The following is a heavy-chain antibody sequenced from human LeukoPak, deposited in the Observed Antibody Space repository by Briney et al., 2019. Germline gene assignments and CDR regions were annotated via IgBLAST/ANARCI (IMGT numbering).Heavy chain of an antibody. D-gene: IGHD2-15*01. CDR2: IYYSGST. CDR3: ARGLVVRGAFDI. V-gene: IGHV4-39*07. J-gene: IGHJ3*02. Sequence: SETLSLTCTVSGGSISSSSYYWGWIRQPPGKGLEWIGSIYYSGSTYYNPSLKSRVTISVDTSKNQFSLKLSSVTAADTAVYYCARGLVVRGAFDIWGQGTMVTVSS. CDR1: GGSISSSSYY.